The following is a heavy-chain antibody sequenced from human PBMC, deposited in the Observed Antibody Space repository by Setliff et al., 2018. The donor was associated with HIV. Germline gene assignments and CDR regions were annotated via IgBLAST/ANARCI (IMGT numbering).Heavy chain of an antibody. V-gene: IGHV4-34*01. J-gene: IGHJ4*02. CDR3: ARGITALPLRHFDS. CDR1: GGSFRGYY. CDR2: IYHSGNA. Sequence: PSETLSLTCAVYGGSFRGYYWTWIRQPPGKGLEWIGEIYHSGNANYNPSLKSRVTMSIDTSKKQLSLKLASVTAADTAFYYCARGITALPLRHFDSWGQGTLVTVSS. D-gene: IGHD1-20*01.